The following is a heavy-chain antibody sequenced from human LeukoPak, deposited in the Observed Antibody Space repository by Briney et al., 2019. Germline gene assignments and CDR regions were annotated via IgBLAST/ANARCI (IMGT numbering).Heavy chain of an antibody. CDR1: GGSFSGYY. J-gene: IGHJ6*03. V-gene: IGHV4-34*01. CDR3: ARAPLSGAPYYYYYYMDV. CDR2: INHSGST. Sequence: SEILSLTCAVYGGSFSGYYWSWIRQPPGKGLEWIGEINHSGSTNYNPSLKSRVTISVDTSKNQFSLKLSSVTAADTAVYYCARAPLSGAPYYYYYYMDVWGKGTTVTVSS. D-gene: IGHD2/OR15-2a*01.